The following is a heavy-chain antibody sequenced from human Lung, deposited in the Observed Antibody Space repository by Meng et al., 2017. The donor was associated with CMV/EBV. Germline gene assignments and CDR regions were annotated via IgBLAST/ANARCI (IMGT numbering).Heavy chain of an antibody. CDR1: GYTFLNYA. V-gene: IGHV7-4-1*02. CDR2: INTHTGNP. J-gene: IGHJ4*02. Sequence: VRLVSPASELTRPVAPLTFSCKASGYTFLNYAMNWVRQAPGQGLGCMGCINTHTGNPTSAQGFTRRFVFSLDTSFRTAYLQISSLKAEDTAVYYCARLAPSGYRYFDYWGQGTLVTVSS. D-gene: IGHD3-3*01. CDR3: ARLAPSGYRYFDY.